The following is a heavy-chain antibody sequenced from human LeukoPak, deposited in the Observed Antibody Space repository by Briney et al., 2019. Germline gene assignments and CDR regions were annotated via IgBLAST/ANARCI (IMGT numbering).Heavy chain of an antibody. CDR3: AREVSSGDYFDY. J-gene: IGHJ4*02. CDR2: IYYSGST. CDR1: GGSISSNY. D-gene: IGHD3-10*01. Sequence: SETLSLTCTVSGGSISSNYWSRIRQPPGEGLEWIGYIYYSGSTIYNPSLKSRVTISVDTSKNQFSLKLSSVTAADTAVYYCAREVSSGDYFDYWGQGTLVTVSS. V-gene: IGHV4-59*01.